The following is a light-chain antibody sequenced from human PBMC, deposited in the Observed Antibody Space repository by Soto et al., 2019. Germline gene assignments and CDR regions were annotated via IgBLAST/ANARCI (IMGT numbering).Light chain of an antibody. Sequence: DIQMTHSPSTLSASVVYRVTITCRSSQSISGWLAWYQQKPGKAPKLLIYDASSLESGVPSRFSGSGSGTEFTLTISSLQTDDFATYYCKQYNRLWKFGQGTKVDIK. CDR1: QSISGW. J-gene: IGKJ1*01. CDR2: DAS. V-gene: IGKV1-5*01. CDR3: KQYNRLWK.